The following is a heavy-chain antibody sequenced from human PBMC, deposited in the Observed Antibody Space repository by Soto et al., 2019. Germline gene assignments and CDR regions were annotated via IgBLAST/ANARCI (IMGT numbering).Heavy chain of an antibody. D-gene: IGHD1-26*01. CDR3: AREGEILGDY. CDR2: ISYDGSNK. CDR1: GFTFSSYA. Sequence: QVQLVESGGGVVQPGRSLRLSCAASGFTFSSYAMHWVRQAPGKGLEWVAVISYDGSNKYYADSVKGRFTISRDNSKNTLYLQMNSLRAEDTAVYYCAREGEILGDYWGQGTLVTVSS. V-gene: IGHV3-30-3*01. J-gene: IGHJ4*02.